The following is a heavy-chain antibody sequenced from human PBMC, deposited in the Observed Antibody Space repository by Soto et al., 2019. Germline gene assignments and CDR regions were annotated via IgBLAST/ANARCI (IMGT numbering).Heavy chain of an antibody. Sequence: SETLSLTCTVSGGSISGSHYYWDWIHQPPGKDLEWIGTVYYTGTTYYSPSLKSPVTISVDTSNNHFSLKLSSVTAADTAVYYCARRVYGYTYGYNDFWGRGTLVT. CDR1: GGSISGSHYY. CDR3: ARRVYGYTYGYNDF. J-gene: IGHJ4*02. D-gene: IGHD5-18*01. V-gene: IGHV4-39*02. CDR2: VYYTGTT.